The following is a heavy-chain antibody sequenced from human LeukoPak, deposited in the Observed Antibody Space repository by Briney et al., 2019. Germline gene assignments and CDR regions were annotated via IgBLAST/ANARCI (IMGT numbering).Heavy chain of an antibody. J-gene: IGHJ4*02. CDR1: GYTFTGYY. D-gene: IGHD6-13*01. Sequence: ASVKVSCKASGYTFTGYYMHWVRQAPGQGLEWMGWIKTDNGGTNYAQTFQGRVTMTRETSTSTAYMELSNLKSDDTAVYYCARGLSAASSSTWMGDYWGQGILVTVSS. CDR3: ARGLSAASSSTWMGDY. V-gene: IGHV1-2*02. CDR2: IKTDNGGT.